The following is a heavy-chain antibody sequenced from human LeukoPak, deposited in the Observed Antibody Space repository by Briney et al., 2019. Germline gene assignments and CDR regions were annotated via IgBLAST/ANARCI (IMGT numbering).Heavy chain of an antibody. CDR1: GGSVISGSYS. CDR3: ARRGYSSGYFDY. V-gene: IGHV4-61*01. J-gene: IGHJ4*02. Sequence: SGTLSLTCTVSGGSVISGSYSWSWIRQPPGKGLEWIGYIYYSGSTNYNPSLKSRVTISVDTSKNQFSLKLSSVIAADTAVYYCARRGYSSGYFDYWGQGTLVTVSS. D-gene: IGHD5-18*01. CDR2: IYYSGST.